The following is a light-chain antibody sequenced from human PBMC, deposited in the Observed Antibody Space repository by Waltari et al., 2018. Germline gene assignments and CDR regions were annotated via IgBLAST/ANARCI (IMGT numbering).Light chain of an antibody. CDR1: QNIRNS. CDR2: LAS. J-gene: IGKJ1*01. V-gene: IGKV3D-15*01. CDR3: QHHSTWPPT. Sequence: EIVMMQSPATLSVSPGERATLSCRASQNIRNSLAWYQQKPGQAPRLLISLASTRATGIPARFSGSGSGTQFSLTISSLQHEDFAIYYCQHHSTWPPTFGPGTRV.